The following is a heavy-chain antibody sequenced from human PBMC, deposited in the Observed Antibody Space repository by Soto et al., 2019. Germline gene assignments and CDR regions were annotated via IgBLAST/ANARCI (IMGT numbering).Heavy chain of an antibody. CDR3: ARDPGITGMTLPDY. Sequence: PGGSLRLSCAASGFTFSSYAMHWVRQAPGKGLEWVAVISYDGSNKYYADSVKGRFTISRDNSKNTLYLQMNSLRAEDTAVYYCARDPGITGMTLPDYWGQGTLVTVS. J-gene: IGHJ4*02. V-gene: IGHV3-30-3*01. D-gene: IGHD1-20*01. CDR2: ISYDGSNK. CDR1: GFTFSSYA.